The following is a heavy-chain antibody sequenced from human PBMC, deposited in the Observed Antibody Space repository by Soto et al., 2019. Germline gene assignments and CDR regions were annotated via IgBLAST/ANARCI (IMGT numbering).Heavy chain of an antibody. V-gene: IGHV1-69*13. CDR2: IIPIFGTA. D-gene: IGHD4-17*01. CDR3: ANNYGGNYWFDP. J-gene: IGHJ5*02. Sequence: SVKVSCKASGGTFSSYAISWVRQAPGQGLEWMGGIIPIFGTANYAQKFQGRVTITADESTSTAYMELSSLRSEDTAVYYCANNYGGNYWFDPWGQGTLVTVSS. CDR1: GGTFSSYA.